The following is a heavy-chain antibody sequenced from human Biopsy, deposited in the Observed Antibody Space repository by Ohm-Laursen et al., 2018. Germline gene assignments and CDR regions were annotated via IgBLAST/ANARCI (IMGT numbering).Heavy chain of an antibody. Sequence: RSLRLSCTATGFTFTSYAMHWVRQAPGKGLEWVAVISYDGSGEYYAGSLQGRFIISRDNPKNTVDLQMNSLRAEDTAVYFCARDGKRWDYSTYFSWHFDLWGRGTLVTVSS. V-gene: IGHV3-30*03. CDR3: ARDGKRWDYSTYFSWHFDL. D-gene: IGHD4-11*01. CDR2: ISYDGSGE. CDR1: GFTFTSYA. J-gene: IGHJ2*01.